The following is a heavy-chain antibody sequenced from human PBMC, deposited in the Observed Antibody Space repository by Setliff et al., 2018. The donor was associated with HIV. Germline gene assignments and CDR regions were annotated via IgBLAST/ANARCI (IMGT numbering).Heavy chain of an antibody. Sequence: SETLSLTCAVSGVSISNSNWWNWVRQSPGKGLEWIGEIYHSGTTNSKSSLKSRVTISVDTSKNQFSLKLSSVTAADTAVYYCARVATGPESFDIWGQGTMVTVSS. CDR1: GVSISNSNW. J-gene: IGHJ3*02. CDR3: ARVATGPESFDI. D-gene: IGHD3-9*01. V-gene: IGHV4-4*02. CDR2: IYHSGTT.